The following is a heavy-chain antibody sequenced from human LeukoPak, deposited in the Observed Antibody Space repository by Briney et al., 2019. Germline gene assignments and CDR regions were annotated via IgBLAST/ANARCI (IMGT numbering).Heavy chain of an antibody. Sequence: GRSLRLSCAASGFTFSSYAMHWVRQAPGKGLEWVAVISYDGSNKYYADSVKGRFTISRDNSKNTLYLQMNSLRAEDTAVYYCASSGAAAGSYFDYWGQGTLVTVS. CDR1: GFTFSSYA. J-gene: IGHJ4*02. D-gene: IGHD6-13*01. CDR3: ASSGAAAGSYFDY. CDR2: ISYDGSNK. V-gene: IGHV3-30*04.